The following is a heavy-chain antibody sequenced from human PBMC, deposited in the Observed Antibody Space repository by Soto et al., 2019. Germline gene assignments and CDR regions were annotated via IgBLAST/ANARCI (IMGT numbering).Heavy chain of an antibody. CDR3: ARGANGGDYSYGMDV. CDR1: RYCFTRCC. Sequence: GDSLTYSCKGSRYCFTRCCPCRVSPMPGKGLEWMGRIDPSDSYTNYSPSFQGHVTISADKSISTAYLQWSSLKASDTAMYYCARGANGGDYSYGMDVWGQGTTVTVSS. V-gene: IGHV5-10-1*01. CDR2: IDPSDSYT. D-gene: IGHD1-26*01. J-gene: IGHJ6*02.